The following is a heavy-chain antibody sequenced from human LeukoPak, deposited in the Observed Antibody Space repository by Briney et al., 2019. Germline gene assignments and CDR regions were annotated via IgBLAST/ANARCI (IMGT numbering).Heavy chain of an antibody. CDR2: ISSSGSTI. D-gene: IGHD6-13*01. CDR1: GFTFSSYE. Sequence: GGSLRLSCAASGFTFSSYEMNWVRQAPGKGLEWVSYISSSGSTIYYADSVKGRFTISRDNAKNSLYLQMNSLRAEDTAVYYCARSLSSSWHYFDYWGQGSLVTVSS. V-gene: IGHV3-48*03. J-gene: IGHJ4*02. CDR3: ARSLSSSWHYFDY.